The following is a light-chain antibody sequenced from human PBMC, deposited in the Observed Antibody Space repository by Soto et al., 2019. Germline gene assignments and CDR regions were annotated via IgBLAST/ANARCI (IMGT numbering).Light chain of an antibody. J-gene: IGKJ5*01. CDR2: GAS. V-gene: IGKV3-15*01. Sequence: EIVLTQSPATLSVSPGERATLSCRASQSVTTNLAWYQQKPGQVPRLLISGASTRATDIPARFSGSGSGTEFTLTISSLQSEDLAVYYCQQFDCWPITFGQGTRLEIK. CDR3: QQFDCWPIT. CDR1: QSVTTN.